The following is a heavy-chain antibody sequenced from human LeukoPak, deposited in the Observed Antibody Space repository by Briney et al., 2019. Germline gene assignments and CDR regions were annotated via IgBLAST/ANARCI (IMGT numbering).Heavy chain of an antibody. CDR1: VGSFSGYY. CDR3: ARPGDCSSTSCSGYMDV. Sequence: SGTLSLTCAVYVGSFSGYYWSWIRQPPGKGLDWIGEINHSGSTNYNPSLKSRVTISVDTSKNQFSLKLSSVTAADTAVYYCARPGDCSSTSCSGYMDVWGKGTTVTVSS. CDR2: INHSGST. D-gene: IGHD2-2*01. J-gene: IGHJ6*03. V-gene: IGHV4-34*01.